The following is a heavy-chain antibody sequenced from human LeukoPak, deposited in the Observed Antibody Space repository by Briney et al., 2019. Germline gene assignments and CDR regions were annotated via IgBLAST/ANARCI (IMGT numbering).Heavy chain of an antibody. V-gene: IGHV4-59*01. CDR1: GGSISGDH. CDR3: ARGAGWYSD. Sequence: SETLSLTCTVSGGSISGDHGSWLRQSPGKGLEWIGFIHYRGGTRYNPSVKSRVNISMDTSMTHFFLNLRSVTAADTAVYYCARGAGWYSDWGQGTLVTVSS. J-gene: IGHJ4*02. CDR2: IHYRGGT. D-gene: IGHD6-19*01.